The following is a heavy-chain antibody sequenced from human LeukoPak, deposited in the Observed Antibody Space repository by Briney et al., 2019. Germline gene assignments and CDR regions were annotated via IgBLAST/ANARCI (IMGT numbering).Heavy chain of an antibody. Sequence: ASVKVSCKASGYTFTGYYMHWVRQAPGQGLEWMGWINPNSGGTNYAQKFQGRVTMTRDTSISTAYMELSRLRSDDTAVYYCARDVVPFTSSYAFDIWGQGTMVTVSS. J-gene: IGHJ3*02. CDR3: ARDVVPFTSSYAFDI. CDR1: GYTFTGYY. D-gene: IGHD2-15*01. V-gene: IGHV1-2*02. CDR2: INPNSGGT.